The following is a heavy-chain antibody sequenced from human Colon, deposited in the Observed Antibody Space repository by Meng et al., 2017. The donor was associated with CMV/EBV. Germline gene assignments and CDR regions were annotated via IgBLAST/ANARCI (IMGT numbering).Heavy chain of an antibody. CDR1: WFPIVSHY. Sequence: GESLKISCSASWFPIVSHYMAWVRQAPGKGLQWVSLIYAVGTPYHADSVKGRFTISRDNDRNIIDLQMSSLTADDTAIYYCVTGTTGYFDLWGQGTLVTVSS. CDR2: IYAVGTP. D-gene: IGHD1-7*01. V-gene: IGHV3-53*01. CDR3: VTGTTGYFDL. J-gene: IGHJ4*02.